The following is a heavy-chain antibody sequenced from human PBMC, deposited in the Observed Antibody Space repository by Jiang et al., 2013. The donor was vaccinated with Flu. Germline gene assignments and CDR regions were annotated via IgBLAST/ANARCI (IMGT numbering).Heavy chain of an antibody. J-gene: IGHJ5*02. V-gene: IGHV1-46*01. CDR1: GYTFSSHY. Sequence: GAEVKKPGASVKVSCKASGYTFSSHYIHWVRQAPGQGPEWMGIINPNGGITSYAQKFQGRVTITRDTSTSTVYMELSSLRSEDTAVYYCARDHSITATGMGAWWFDPWGQGTLVTVSS. CDR2: INPNGGIT. CDR3: ARDHSITATGMGAWWFDP. D-gene: IGHD6-13*01.